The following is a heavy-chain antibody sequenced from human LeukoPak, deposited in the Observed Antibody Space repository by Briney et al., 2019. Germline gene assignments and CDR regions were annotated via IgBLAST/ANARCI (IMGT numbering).Heavy chain of an antibody. CDR2: ISYDGSNK. CDR1: GFTFSSYA. D-gene: IGHD3-22*01. Sequence: GGSLRLSCAASGFTFSSYAMHWARQAPGKGLEWVAVISYDGSNKYYADSVKGRFTISRDNSKNTLYLQMNSLRAEDTAVYYCAKDSRGYYYDSSGYYYYFGYWGQGTLVTVSS. V-gene: IGHV3-30-3*01. CDR3: AKDSRGYYYDSSGYYYYFGY. J-gene: IGHJ4*02.